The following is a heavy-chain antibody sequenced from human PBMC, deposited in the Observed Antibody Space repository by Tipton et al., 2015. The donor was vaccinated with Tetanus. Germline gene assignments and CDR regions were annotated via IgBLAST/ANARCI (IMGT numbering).Heavy chain of an antibody. CDR1: GGSFSGYY. J-gene: IGHJ4*02. CDR3: ARVSVAFDY. CDR2: INHSGST. V-gene: IGHV4-34*01. D-gene: IGHD6-19*01. Sequence: TLSLTCAVYGGSFSGYYWSWIRQPPGKGLEWIGEINHSGSTNYNPSLKRRVTISVDTSQNQFSLKLSSVTAADTAVYYCARVSVAFDYWGQGTLVTVSS.